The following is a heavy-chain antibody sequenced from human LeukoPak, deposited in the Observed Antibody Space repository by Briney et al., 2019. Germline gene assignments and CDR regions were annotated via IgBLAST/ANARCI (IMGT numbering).Heavy chain of an antibody. D-gene: IGHD6-13*01. CDR2: IYYSGST. V-gene: IGHV4-30-4*01. CDR1: GGSISSGDYY. Sequence: SQTLSLTCTVSGGSISSGDYYWSWIRQPPGKGLEWIGYIYYSGSTYYNPSLKSRVTISVDTSKNQFSLKLSSVTAADTVVYYCARHSPQQLNAFDIWGQGTLVLVSS. J-gene: IGHJ3*02. CDR3: ARHSPQQLNAFDI.